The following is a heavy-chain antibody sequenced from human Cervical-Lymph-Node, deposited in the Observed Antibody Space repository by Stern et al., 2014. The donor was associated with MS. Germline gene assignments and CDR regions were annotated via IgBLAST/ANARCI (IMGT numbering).Heavy chain of an antibody. CDR3: AREVMGASSCDY. V-gene: IGHV3-30-3*01. J-gene: IGHJ4*02. D-gene: IGHD1-26*01. Sequence: QVQLVQSGGGVVQPGRSLRLSCAASGFTFNIYAMHWVRQAPGKGLEWVAVISYDGNKIYYADSVKGRFTISRDNSKNTVYLQMNSLRVEDTAIYYCAREVMGASSCDYWGQGTLVTVSS. CDR1: GFTFNIYA. CDR2: ISYDGNKI.